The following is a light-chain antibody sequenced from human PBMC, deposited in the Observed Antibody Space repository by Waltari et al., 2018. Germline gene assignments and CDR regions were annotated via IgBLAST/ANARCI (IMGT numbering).Light chain of an antibody. Sequence: SSVVTQPPSVSVAPGETATITCGGDNIGTYSVHWYQQKAGQAPVSVIFYDRDRPSGIPDRFSGSNSGNTATLTISRVEAGDEARYYCHVWHPHVDPGVFGTGTEVTVL. V-gene: IGLV3-21*04. CDR1: NIGTYS. J-gene: IGLJ1*01. CDR3: HVWHPHVDPGV. CDR2: YDR.